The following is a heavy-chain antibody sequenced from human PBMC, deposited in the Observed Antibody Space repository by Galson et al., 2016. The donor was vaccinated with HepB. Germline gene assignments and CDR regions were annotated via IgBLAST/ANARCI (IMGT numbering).Heavy chain of an antibody. V-gene: IGHV3-20*04. CDR3: ARDGRPKSWNPPSFDY. D-gene: IGHD1-1*01. Sequence: SLRLSCAASGFTFDDYGMSWIRQTPGKGLEWVSGINWNGGSRGYADHVKGRFTISRDNAKNLLYLQMNSLRAEDTALYYCARDGRPKSWNPPSFDYWGQGTLVTVSS. J-gene: IGHJ4*02. CDR2: INWNGGSR. CDR1: GFTFDDYG.